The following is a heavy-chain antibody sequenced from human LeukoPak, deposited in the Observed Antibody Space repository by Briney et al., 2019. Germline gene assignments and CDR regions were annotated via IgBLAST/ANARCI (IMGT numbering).Heavy chain of an antibody. CDR3: ARHALMTTVFDY. CDR2: IYYSGST. CDR1: GGSISSSSYY. J-gene: IGHJ4*02. V-gene: IGHV4-39*01. Sequence: MASETLSLTCTVSGGSISSSSYYWGWIRQPPGKGLEWIGSIYYSGSTYYNPSLKSRVTISVDTSKNQFSLKLSSVTAADTAVYYCARHALMTTVFDYWGQGTLVTVSS. D-gene: IGHD4-17*01.